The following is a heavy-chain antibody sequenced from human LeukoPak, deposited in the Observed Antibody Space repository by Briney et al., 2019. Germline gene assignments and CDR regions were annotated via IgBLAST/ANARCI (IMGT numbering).Heavy chain of an antibody. CDR3: ARDYSGYPGRFDP. J-gene: IGHJ5*02. V-gene: IGHV1-18*01. D-gene: IGHD5-12*01. CDR1: GYTFTSYG. CDR2: ISAYNGNT. Sequence: ASVKVSCKASGYTFTSYGISWVRQAPGQGLEWVGWISAYNGNTNYAQKLQGRVTMTTDTSTSTAHMELRSLRSDDTAVYYCARDYSGYPGRFDPWGQGTLVTVSS.